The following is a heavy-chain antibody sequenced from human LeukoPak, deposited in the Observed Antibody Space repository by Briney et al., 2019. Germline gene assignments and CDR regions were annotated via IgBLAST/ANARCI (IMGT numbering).Heavy chain of an antibody. CDR2: IIPIFGTA. CDR3: AREGSLDAFDI. D-gene: IGHD6-13*01. J-gene: IGHJ3*02. CDR1: GGTFSSYA. Sequence: SVEFSCKASGGTFSSYAISWVRQAPGQGLEWMGRIIPIFGTANYAQKFQGKVTITTDESTSTAYMELSSLRSEDTAVYYCAREGSLDAFDIWGQGTMVTVSS. V-gene: IGHV1-69*05.